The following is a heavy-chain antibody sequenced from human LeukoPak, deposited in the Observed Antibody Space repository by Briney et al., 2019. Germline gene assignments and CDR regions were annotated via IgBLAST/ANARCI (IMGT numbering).Heavy chain of an antibody. J-gene: IGHJ5*02. Sequence: GESLKISCKGSGYSFTNYWIGWVRQMPGKGLEWMGIIYPGDSDTRYSPSFQGQVTISADKSISTAYLQWSSLKASDTAMYYCARRRSSWYGGDWFDPWGQGTLVTVSP. D-gene: IGHD6-13*01. CDR2: IYPGDSDT. V-gene: IGHV5-51*01. CDR3: ARRRSSWYGGDWFDP. CDR1: GYSFTNYW.